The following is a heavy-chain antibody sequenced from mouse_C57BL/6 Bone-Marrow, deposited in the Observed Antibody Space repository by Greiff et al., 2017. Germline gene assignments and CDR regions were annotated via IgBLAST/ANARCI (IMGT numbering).Heavy chain of an antibody. V-gene: IGHV1-61*01. CDR1: GYTFTSYW. J-gene: IGHJ4*01. CDR3: ARSTAYYGNCYAVDY. Sequence: QVQLQQPGAELVRPGSSVKLSCKASGYTFTSYWMDWVKQRPGQGLEWIGIIYPSDSETHYNQKFKDKATLTVDKSSSTAYMQLCSLTSEDSAVYYCARSTAYYGNCYAVDYGGQGTSVTVSS. D-gene: IGHD2-10*01. CDR2: IYPSDSET.